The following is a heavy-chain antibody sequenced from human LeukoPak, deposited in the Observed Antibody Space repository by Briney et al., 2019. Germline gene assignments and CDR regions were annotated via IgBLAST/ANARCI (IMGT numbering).Heavy chain of an antibody. D-gene: IGHD1-14*01. Sequence: GGSLRLSCAASGFTFSNYEMNWVRQAPGKGLEWVSYISCSGITIYYADSVKGRFTISRDNAMSSLYLQMNSLRVDDTAVYYCARGAYNWNHQPVLRAPNCFDPWGQGTRVTVSS. CDR1: GFTFSNYE. J-gene: IGHJ5*02. CDR3: ARGAYNWNHQPVLRAPNCFDP. V-gene: IGHV3-48*03. CDR2: ISCSGITI.